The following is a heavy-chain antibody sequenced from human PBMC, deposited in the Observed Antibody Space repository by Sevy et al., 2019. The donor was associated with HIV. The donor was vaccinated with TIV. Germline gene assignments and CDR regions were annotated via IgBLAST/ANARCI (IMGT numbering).Heavy chain of an antibody. CDR1: GGSISSYY. CDR2: IYSSGST. CDR3: ASGWYENWFDP. V-gene: IGHV4-59*01. J-gene: IGHJ5*02. D-gene: IGHD6-19*01. Sequence: SETLSLTCTVSGGSISSYYWNWIRQPPGKGLEWIGYIYSSGSTSYNPSLKGRVTISVDTSTNQFSLTLRSVTTADTAVYYCASGWYENWFDPWGQGTLVTVSS.